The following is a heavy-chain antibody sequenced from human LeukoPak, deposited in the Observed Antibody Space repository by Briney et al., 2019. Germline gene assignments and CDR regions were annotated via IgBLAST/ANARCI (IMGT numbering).Heavy chain of an antibody. Sequence: GGSLRLSCAASGFTFSDYYMSWIRHAPGKGLEWVSYISSSGSTIYYADSVKGRFTISRDNAKNSLYLQMNSLRAEDTAVYYCARADAAAGLYYYYYYMDVWGKGTTVTVSS. D-gene: IGHD6-13*01. J-gene: IGHJ6*03. V-gene: IGHV3-11*01. CDR3: ARADAAAGLYYYYYYMDV. CDR2: ISSSGSTI. CDR1: GFTFSDYY.